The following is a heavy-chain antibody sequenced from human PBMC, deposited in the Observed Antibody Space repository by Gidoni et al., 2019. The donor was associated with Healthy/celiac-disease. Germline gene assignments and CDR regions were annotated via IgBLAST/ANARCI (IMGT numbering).Heavy chain of an antibody. V-gene: IGHV1-69*01. CDR2: IIPIFGTA. CDR3: ARPEFYYGSGSYTFDI. J-gene: IGHJ3*02. D-gene: IGHD3-10*01. Sequence: QVQLVQTGAEVKKPGSSVKVSCKASGGTFSSYAISWVRQAPGQGLEWMGGIIPIFGTANYAQKFQGRVTITADESTSTAYMELSSLRSEDTAVYYCARPEFYYGSGSYTFDIWGQGTMVTVSS. CDR1: GGTFSSYA.